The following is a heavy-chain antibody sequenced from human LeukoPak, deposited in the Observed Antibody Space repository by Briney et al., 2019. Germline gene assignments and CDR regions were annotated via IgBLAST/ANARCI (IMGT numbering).Heavy chain of an antibody. D-gene: IGHD2-2*01. J-gene: IGHJ6*02. V-gene: IGHV3-48*01. CDR2: ISSSSSTI. CDR1: GFTFSSYS. CDR3: ARDLPEYCSSTSCYGSYYGMDV. Sequence: GGSLRLSCAASGFTFSSYSMNWVRQAPGKGLEWVSYISSSSSTIYYADSVKGRFTISRDNAKNSPYLQMNSLRAEDTAVYYCARDLPEYCSSTSCYGSYYGMDVWGQGTTVTVSS.